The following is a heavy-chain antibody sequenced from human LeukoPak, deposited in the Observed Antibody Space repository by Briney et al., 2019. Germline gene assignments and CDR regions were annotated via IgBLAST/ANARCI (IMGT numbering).Heavy chain of an antibody. Sequence: GESLKISCKGSGYSFTRYWISWGRQMPGKGLEWMGRIAPSDSYTNYSPSFQGHVTISADKSISTAYLQWSSLKASDTATYYWARHRDCSTGRCGSHYGGRGTLVTVSS. CDR1: GYSFTRYW. CDR2: IAPSDSYT. J-gene: IGHJ4*02. D-gene: IGHD2-15*01. V-gene: IGHV5-10-1*01. CDR3: ARHRDCSTGRCGSHY.